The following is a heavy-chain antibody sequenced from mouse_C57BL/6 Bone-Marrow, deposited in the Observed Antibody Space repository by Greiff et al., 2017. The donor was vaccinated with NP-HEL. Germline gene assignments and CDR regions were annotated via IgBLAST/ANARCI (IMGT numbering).Heavy chain of an antibody. CDR3: TTRHGSNYFDY. Sequence: EVQLVESGAELVRPGASVTLSCTASGFNIKDDYMHWVKPRPEQGLEWIGWFDPENGDTESASKFQGKATITADTSSNTAYLQLSSLTSEDTAVYYCTTRHGSNYFDYWGQGTTLTVSS. D-gene: IGHD1-1*01. CDR1: GFNIKDDY. V-gene: IGHV14-4*01. J-gene: IGHJ2*01. CDR2: FDPENGDT.